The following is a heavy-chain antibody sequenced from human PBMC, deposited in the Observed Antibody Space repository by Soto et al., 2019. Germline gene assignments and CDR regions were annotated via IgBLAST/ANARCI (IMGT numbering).Heavy chain of an antibody. Sequence: LSLTFTVSGXSISSGDYYWSWIRQPPGKGLEWIGYIYYSGSTYYNPSLKSRVTISVDTSKNQFSLKLSSVTAADTAVYYCARDRSGHEEQAEYYYDSSGYWDSDAFDIWGQGAMVTVSS. CDR2: IYYSGST. CDR3: ARDRSGHEEQAEYYYDSSGYWDSDAFDI. CDR1: GXSISSGDYY. V-gene: IGHV4-30-4*01. D-gene: IGHD3-22*01. J-gene: IGHJ3*02.